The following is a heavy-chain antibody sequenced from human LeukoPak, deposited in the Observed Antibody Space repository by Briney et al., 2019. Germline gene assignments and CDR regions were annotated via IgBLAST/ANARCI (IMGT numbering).Heavy chain of an antibody. D-gene: IGHD6-19*01. CDR1: GYTFTSYY. CDR3: ARDRGGRAVAGTPDY. V-gene: IGHV1-46*01. Sequence: ASVKVSCKASGYTFTSYYMHWVRQAPGQGLEWMGIINPSGGSTSYAQKFQGRVTMTRDTSTSTVYMELSSLRSEDTAVYYCARDRGGRAVAGTPDYWGQGTLVTVSS. J-gene: IGHJ4*02. CDR2: INPSGGST.